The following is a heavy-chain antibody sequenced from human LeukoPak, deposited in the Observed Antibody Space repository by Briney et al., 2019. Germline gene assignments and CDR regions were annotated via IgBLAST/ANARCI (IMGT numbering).Heavy chain of an antibody. CDR3: TTDEDWNYARKDV. J-gene: IGHJ6*02. Sequence: PGGSLRLSCAASGFTFNYAWMSWVRQVPGKGLEWVGQTVSEIDGGTTDYAAPVKGRFTISRDDSKSTLYLQMNSLEVEDTAVYYCTTDEDWNYARKDVWGQGATVIVSS. D-gene: IGHD1-7*01. CDR2: TVSEIDGGTT. V-gene: IGHV3-15*04. CDR1: GFTFNYAW.